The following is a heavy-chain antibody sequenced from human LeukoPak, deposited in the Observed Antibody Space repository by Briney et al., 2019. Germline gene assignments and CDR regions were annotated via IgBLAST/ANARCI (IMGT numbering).Heavy chain of an antibody. CDR1: GFTFSSYA. Sequence: GRSLRLSCAASGFTFSSYAMHWVRQAPGKGLEWVAVISYDGSNKYYADSVKGRFTISRDNSKNTLYLQMNSPRAEDTAVYYCAREGRDSSSWSYFDYWGQGTLVTVSS. D-gene: IGHD6-13*01. CDR2: ISYDGSNK. V-gene: IGHV3-30*01. J-gene: IGHJ4*02. CDR3: AREGRDSSSWSYFDY.